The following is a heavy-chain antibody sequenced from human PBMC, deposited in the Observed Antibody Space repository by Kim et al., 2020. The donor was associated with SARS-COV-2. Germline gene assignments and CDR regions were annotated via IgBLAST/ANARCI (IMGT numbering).Heavy chain of an antibody. CDR3: ARDTRSRAWFDP. V-gene: IGHV1-69*04. J-gene: IGHJ5*02. D-gene: IGHD2-2*01. Sequence: DYAPKFQGRVTLTADNSTSTAYMELSSLRSEDTAVYYCARDTRSRAWFDPWGQGTLVTVSS.